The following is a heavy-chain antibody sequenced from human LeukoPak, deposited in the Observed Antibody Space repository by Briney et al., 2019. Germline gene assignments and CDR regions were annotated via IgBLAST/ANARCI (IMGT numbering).Heavy chain of an antibody. V-gene: IGHV5-51*01. J-gene: IGHJ6*03. CDR2: IYPGDSDT. Sequence: GESLKISCKGPGYSFTSYWIGWVRQMPGKGLEWMGIIYPGDSDTRYSPSFQGQVTISADKSISTAYLQWSSLEASDTAMYYCARHFLEYSSSWPNYYYYMDVWGKGTTVTVSS. CDR3: ARHFLEYSSSWPNYYYYMDV. CDR1: GYSFTSYW. D-gene: IGHD6-13*01.